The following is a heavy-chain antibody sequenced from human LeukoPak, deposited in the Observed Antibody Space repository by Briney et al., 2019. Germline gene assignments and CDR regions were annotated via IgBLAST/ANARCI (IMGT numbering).Heavy chain of an antibody. CDR3: ATLGDVYDYVWGSYRYWSDY. Sequence: GSLRLSCAASGFTFSSYGMHWVRQAPGKGLEWVAVISYDGSNKYYADSVKGRFTISRDNSKNTLYLQMNSLRAEDTAVYYCATLGDVYDYVWGSYRYWSDYWGQGTLVTVSS. V-gene: IGHV3-30*03. CDR1: GFTFSSYG. J-gene: IGHJ4*02. CDR2: ISYDGSNK. D-gene: IGHD3-16*02.